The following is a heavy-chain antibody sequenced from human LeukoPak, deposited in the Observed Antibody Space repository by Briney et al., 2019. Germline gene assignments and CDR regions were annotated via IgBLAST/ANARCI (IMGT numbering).Heavy chain of an antibody. D-gene: IGHD4-17*01. CDR3: ASIGDYANYYYMDV. J-gene: IGHJ6*03. CDR2: ISGYNGNT. Sequence: ASVTVSCKASGYTFTSYGISWVRQAPGKGLEWMGWISGYNGNTNYAQKLQGRVTMTTGTSTSTVYMELRSLRSDDTAVYYCASIGDYANYYYMDVWGKGTTVTVSS. V-gene: IGHV1-18*01. CDR1: GYTFTSYG.